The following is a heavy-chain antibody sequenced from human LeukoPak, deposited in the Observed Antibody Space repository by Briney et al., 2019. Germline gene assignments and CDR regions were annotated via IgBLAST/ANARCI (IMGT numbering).Heavy chain of an antibody. D-gene: IGHD4-23*01. CDR3: ANARMTVTRFDY. V-gene: IGHV4-39*07. CDR2: IYYTGST. J-gene: IGHJ4*02. CDR1: SGSISSSTYY. Sequence: SETLSLTCTVSSGSISSSTYYWGWIRQPPGKGLEWIGSIYYTGSTYYNPSLKSRVTMSVDTSKNQFSLRLSSVTAADTAVYYCANARMTVTRFDYWGQGTLVTVSS.